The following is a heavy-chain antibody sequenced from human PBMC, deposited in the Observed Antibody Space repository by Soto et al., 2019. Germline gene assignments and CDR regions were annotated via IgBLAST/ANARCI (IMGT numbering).Heavy chain of an antibody. CDR3: ARGLYSYDRSGYWGY. J-gene: IGHJ1*01. V-gene: IGHV3-48*02. Sequence: EVQLVESGGGLVQPGGSLRLSCAASGFTFSSYSMNWVRQAPGKGLEWVSYISSSSSTIYYADSVKGRFTISRDNAKNSLYLQVNSLRDEDTAVYYCARGLYSYDRSGYWGYWGQGTLVTVSS. CDR2: ISSSSSTI. CDR1: GFTFSSYS. D-gene: IGHD3-22*01.